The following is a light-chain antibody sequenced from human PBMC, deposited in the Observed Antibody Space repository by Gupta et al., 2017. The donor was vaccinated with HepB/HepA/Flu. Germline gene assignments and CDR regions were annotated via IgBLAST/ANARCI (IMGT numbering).Light chain of an antibody. Sequence: HAVLTQEPSLTLSPGGTVTLTCGSSTGAVTSCHYLYWFQQKPSQAPRTLIYDTSNKHSGTPARFSGSLLGGTAALTISGAQAEDEAEYYCFLYYSGTLWVFGGGTKLTVL. CDR3: FLYYSGTLWV. CDR2: DTS. V-gene: IGLV7-46*01. J-gene: IGLJ3*02. CDR1: TGAVTSCHY.